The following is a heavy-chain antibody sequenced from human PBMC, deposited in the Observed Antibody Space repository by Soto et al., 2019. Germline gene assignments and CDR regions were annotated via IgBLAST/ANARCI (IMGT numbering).Heavy chain of an antibody. CDR1: GYTFTNYG. D-gene: IGHD6-19*01. V-gene: IGHV1-18*04. J-gene: IGHJ6*02. Sequence: ASVKVSCAASGYTFTNYGISWVRQAPGQGLEWMGWISTYIGNTVYAQKLQGRVTMTTDTSTNTAYMELRSLRSDDTAVYYCARDWGQQWLLYGFDVWGQVTTVTVS. CDR3: ARDWGQQWLLYGFDV. CDR2: ISTYIGNT.